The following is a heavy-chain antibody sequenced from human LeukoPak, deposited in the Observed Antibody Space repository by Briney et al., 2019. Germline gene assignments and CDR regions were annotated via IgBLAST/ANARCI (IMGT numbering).Heavy chain of an antibody. Sequence: PSETLSLTCTVSGGSISSGDYYWSWIRQPPGKGLEWIGYIYYSGSTYYNPSLKSRVTISVDTSKNQFSLKLSSVTAADTAVYYCAREVVPAAIGWFDPWGQGTLVTVSS. V-gene: IGHV4-30-4*01. CDR2: IYYSGST. CDR1: GGSISSGDYY. CDR3: AREVVPAAIGWFDP. D-gene: IGHD2-2*01. J-gene: IGHJ5*02.